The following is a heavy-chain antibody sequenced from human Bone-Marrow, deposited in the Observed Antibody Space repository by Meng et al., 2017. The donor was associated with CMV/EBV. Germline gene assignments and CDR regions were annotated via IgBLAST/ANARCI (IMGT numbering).Heavy chain of an antibody. D-gene: IGHD2-2*01. CDR3: AKGISSTSCYFSCYYYGMDV. V-gene: IGHV3-30*02. CDR1: GFSFSDYD. Sequence: GESLKISCVASGFSFSDYDIHWVRQAPGKGLEWVVSIRYHGSNTLYVDSVKGRFTISRDNSRNTLYLQMNSLRAEDTAVYYCAKGISSTSCYFSCYYYGMDVWGQGTTVTVSS. J-gene: IGHJ6*02. CDR2: IRYHGSNT.